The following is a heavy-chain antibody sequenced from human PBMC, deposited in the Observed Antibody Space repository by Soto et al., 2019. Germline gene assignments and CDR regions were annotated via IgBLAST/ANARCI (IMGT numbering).Heavy chain of an antibody. V-gene: IGHV3-23*01. J-gene: IGHJ4*02. D-gene: IGHD3-9*01. CDR1: GFTFSSYA. Sequence: LRLSCAASGFTFSSYAMSWVRQAPGKGLEWVSAISGSGGSTYYADSVKGRFTISRDNFKNTLYLQMNSLRAEDTAVYYCAKVVLRYFDWLLYDYWGQGTLVTVSS. CDR3: AKVVLRYFDWLLYDY. CDR2: ISGSGGST.